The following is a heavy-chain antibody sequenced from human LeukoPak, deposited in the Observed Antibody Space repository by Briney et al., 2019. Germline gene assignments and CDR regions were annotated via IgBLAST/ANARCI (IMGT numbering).Heavy chain of an antibody. J-gene: IGHJ4*02. CDR1: GGSFSGYY. CDR3: ARAPHFFDTSGSRYYFDY. CDR2: INHSGST. Sequence: TSETLSLTCAVYGGSFSGYYWSWIRQPPGKGLEWIGEINHSGSTNYSPSLMSRVTISVDTSKNQFSLNLSSVTAADTAVYFCARAPHFFDTSGSRYYFDYWGQGALVTVSS. V-gene: IGHV4-34*01. D-gene: IGHD3-22*01.